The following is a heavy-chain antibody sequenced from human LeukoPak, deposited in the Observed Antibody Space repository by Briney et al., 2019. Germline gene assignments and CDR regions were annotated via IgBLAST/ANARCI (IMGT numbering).Heavy chain of an antibody. CDR3: ARDSLYDDNGYYHYFDY. CDR2: IWYDASGQ. D-gene: IGHD3-22*01. J-gene: IGHJ4*02. Sequence: GGSLRLSCAASGFSFSTYGMHWVRQAPGEGLEWVAMIWYDASGQHYADSVKGRFTISRDTSKNTLYLQMNSLRAEDTAVYFCARDSLYDDNGYYHYFDYWGQGTLVTVSS. CDR1: GFSFSTYG. V-gene: IGHV3-33*01.